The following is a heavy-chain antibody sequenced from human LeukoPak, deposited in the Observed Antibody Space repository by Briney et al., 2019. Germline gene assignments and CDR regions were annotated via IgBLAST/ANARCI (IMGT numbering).Heavy chain of an antibody. CDR2: IIPIFGTA. CDR3: ARVPTVTIYYYYYYMDV. J-gene: IGHJ6*03. Sequence: SVKVSCKASGGTFSSYAISWVRQAPGQGLEWMGGIIPIFGTANYAQKFQGRVTITADESTSTAYMELSSLRSEDTAVYYCARVPTVTIYYYYYYMDVWGKGTTVTVSS. D-gene: IGHD4-11*01. V-gene: IGHV1-69*13. CDR1: GGTFSSYA.